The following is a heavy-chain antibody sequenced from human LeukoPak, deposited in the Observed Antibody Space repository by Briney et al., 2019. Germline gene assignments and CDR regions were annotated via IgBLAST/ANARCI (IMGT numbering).Heavy chain of an antibody. J-gene: IGHJ5*02. Sequence: PSETLSLTCAVYGGSFSGYYWSWIRQPPGKGLEWIGEINHSGSTNYNPSLKSRVTISVDTSKNQFSLKLSSVTAADTAVYYCARGLSRAYYYGSGSYDNWFDPWGQGTLVTVSS. CDR2: INHSGST. V-gene: IGHV4-34*01. CDR3: ARGLSRAYYYGSGSYDNWFDP. CDR1: GGSFSGYY. D-gene: IGHD3-10*01.